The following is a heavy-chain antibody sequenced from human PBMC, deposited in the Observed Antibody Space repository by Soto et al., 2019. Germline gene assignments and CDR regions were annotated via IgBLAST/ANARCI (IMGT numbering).Heavy chain of an antibody. CDR3: ARSQGGEFQLLYAFDI. CDR2: IIPMFGST. CDR1: GGTFSTYS. V-gene: IGHV1-69*01. J-gene: IGHJ3*02. D-gene: IGHD1-26*01. Sequence: QVQLVQSGAEVKKPGSSVKVSCKASGGTFSTYSVSWVRQAPGQGLEWMGGIIPMFGSTKYAQTFQDRVTVTVQQSTSTVYMELSSLRSDDTAVYYSARSQGGEFQLLYAFDIWGQGTKVTVSS.